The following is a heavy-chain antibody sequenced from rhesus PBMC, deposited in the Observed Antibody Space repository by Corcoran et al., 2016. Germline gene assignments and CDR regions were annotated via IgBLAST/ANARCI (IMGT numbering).Heavy chain of an antibody. CDR1: GFTSGNSD. CDR2: ISSGGSI. D-gene: IGHD2-21*01. Sequence: EVQLVESGGGLVQPGGSLRLSCAAPGFTSGNSDLIWIRQAPGKGLEWVSYISSGGSIYYSDSVKGRFTISRDNAKNTLYLQMSSPSVEDTAVYYCANTLEYCTGSGCYGLDSWGQGVVVTVSS. V-gene: IGHV3S43*01. J-gene: IGHJ6*01. CDR3: ANTLEYCTGSGCYGLDS.